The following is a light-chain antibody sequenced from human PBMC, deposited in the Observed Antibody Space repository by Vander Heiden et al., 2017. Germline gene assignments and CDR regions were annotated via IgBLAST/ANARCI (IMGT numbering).Light chain of an antibody. CDR1: LNINSY. CDR2: DTS. V-gene: IGKV1-39*01. CDR3: QQTYTTPRT. Sequence: DIQMTQSPSSLSASVGDRVTITCRASLNINSYLNWYQLKPGRAPTLLIYDTSSLQSGVPSRFSGSGSGTDISLTISSLQPEDSSTYYCQQTYTTPRTFGQGTKVEIK. J-gene: IGKJ1*01.